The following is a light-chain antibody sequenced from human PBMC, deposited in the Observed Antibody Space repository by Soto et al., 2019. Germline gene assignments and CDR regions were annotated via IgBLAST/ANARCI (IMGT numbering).Light chain of an antibody. CDR1: GSDVGAYNY. V-gene: IGLV2-14*01. J-gene: IGLJ3*02. CDR2: EVT. CDR3: QSYDSTYQV. Sequence: QSALTQPASVSGSPGQSITISCTGTGSDVGAYNYVSWYQQHPGEAPKLIIYEVTNRPSGVSNRFSGSKSGNTASLTIFGLQGEDEADYYCQSYDSTYQVFGAGTKLTVL.